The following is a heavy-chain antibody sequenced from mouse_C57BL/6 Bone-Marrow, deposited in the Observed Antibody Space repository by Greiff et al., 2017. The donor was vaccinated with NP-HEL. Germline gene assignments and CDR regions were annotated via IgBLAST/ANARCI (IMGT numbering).Heavy chain of an antibody. V-gene: IGHV1-5*01. CDR1: GYTFTSYW. D-gene: IGHD4-1*01. Sequence: EVQLQESGTVLARPGASVKMSCKTSGYTFTSYWMHWVKQRPGQGLEWIGAIYPGNSDTSYNQKFKGKAKLTAVTSASTAYMELSSLTNEDSAVYYCTRGNWDGDYAMDYWGQGTSVTVSS. J-gene: IGHJ4*01. CDR2: IYPGNSDT. CDR3: TRGNWDGDYAMDY.